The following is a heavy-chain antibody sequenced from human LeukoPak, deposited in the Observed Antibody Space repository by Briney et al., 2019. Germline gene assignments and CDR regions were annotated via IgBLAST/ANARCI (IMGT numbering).Heavy chain of an antibody. Sequence: PGRSLRLSCAASGFTFSSYGMHWVCQAPGKGLEWVAVIWYDGSNKYYADSVKGRFTISRDNSKNTLYLQMNSLKTEDTAVYYCTRLMAGFDPWGQGTLVTVSS. CDR1: GFTFSSYG. J-gene: IGHJ5*02. V-gene: IGHV3-33*01. CDR2: IWYDGSNK. CDR3: TRLMAGFDP. D-gene: IGHD2-8*01.